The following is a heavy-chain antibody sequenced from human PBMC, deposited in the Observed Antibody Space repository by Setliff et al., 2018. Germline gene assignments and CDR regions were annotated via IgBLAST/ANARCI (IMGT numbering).Heavy chain of an antibody. CDR2: IHYSGNT. CDR1: GGSMSTYY. D-gene: IGHD2-8*01. J-gene: IGHJ6*03. CDR3: AREDGPNYYYYYMGI. Sequence: PSETLSLTCTVSGGSMSTYYWSWIRQPPGKGLEWIGYIHYSGNTNYNPSLKSRVTTSIDTSKNQFSLKLSAVTAADTAVYFCAREDGPNYYYYYMGIWGKGTTVTV. V-gene: IGHV4-4*08.